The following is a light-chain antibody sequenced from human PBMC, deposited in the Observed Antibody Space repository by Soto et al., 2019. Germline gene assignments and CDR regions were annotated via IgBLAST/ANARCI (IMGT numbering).Light chain of an antibody. CDR2: EVS. Sequence: QSALTQPASVSGSPGQSITISCTGTSSDVGGYNYVSWYQQHPGKVPKLLIYEVSNRSSGVSNRFSGSKSGNTASLTISGLQAEDEADYYCSSYTSTATLVFGGGTQLTVL. CDR3: SSYTSTATLV. CDR1: SSDVGGYNY. V-gene: IGLV2-14*01. J-gene: IGLJ3*02.